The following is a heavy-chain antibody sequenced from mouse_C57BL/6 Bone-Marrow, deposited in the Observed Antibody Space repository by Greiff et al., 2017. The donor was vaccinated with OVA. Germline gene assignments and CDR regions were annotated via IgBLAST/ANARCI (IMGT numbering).Heavy chain of an antibody. V-gene: IGHV8-8*01. Sequence: QVTLKVSGPGILQPSQSLSLTCSFSGFSLSTFGMGVGWNRQPSGLGLEWLAHIWWDDDKYSNPVLKSRLTLSKDTSKNQVFLMIANMDTADTATYFYARIRILYAMDYWGQGTSVTVSA. CDR3: ARIRILYAMDY. CDR2: IWWDDDK. J-gene: IGHJ4*01. CDR1: GFSLSTFGMG.